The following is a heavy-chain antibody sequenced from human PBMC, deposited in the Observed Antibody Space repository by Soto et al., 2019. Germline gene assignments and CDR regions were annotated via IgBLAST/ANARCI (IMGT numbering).Heavy chain of an antibody. CDR1: GFTFSSSA. CDR3: AAAFYGDYAGFDP. J-gene: IGHJ5*02. D-gene: IGHD4-17*01. CDR2: IVVGSGNT. V-gene: IGHV1-58*01. Sequence: GGSVKGSRKASGFTFSSSAVQWVRQARGQRLEWIGWIVVGSGNTNYAQKFQERVTITRDMSTSTAYMELSGLRSEDTAMYYCAAAFYGDYAGFDPWGQGTLVTVSS.